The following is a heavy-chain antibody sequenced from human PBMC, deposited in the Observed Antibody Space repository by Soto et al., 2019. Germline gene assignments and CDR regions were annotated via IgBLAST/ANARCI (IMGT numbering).Heavy chain of an antibody. J-gene: IGHJ4*02. V-gene: IGHV3-23*01. CDR2: ISGTGAST. CDR1: GFTFTSYA. D-gene: IGHD4-17*01. CDR3: AKDQRRYGDYFDF. Sequence: EVQLLESGGGLVQPGGSLRLSCAASGFTFTSYAMSWVRQAPGKGLEWVSAISGTGASTYYADSVKGRFTISRDNSKSTLYLQMNSLRAEDTAVYYCAKDQRRYGDYFDFWGQGTLVTVSS.